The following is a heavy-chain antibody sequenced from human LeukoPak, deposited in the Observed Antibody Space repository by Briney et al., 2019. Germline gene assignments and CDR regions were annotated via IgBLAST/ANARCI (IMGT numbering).Heavy chain of an antibody. J-gene: IGHJ4*02. D-gene: IGHD2-15*01. V-gene: IGHV1-18*01. CDR3: ARAGSDIVVVVAAEKIEPFDY. Sequence: ASVKVSCKASGYTFTSYGISWVRQAPGQGLEWMGGISAYNGNTNYAQKLQGRVTMTTDTSTSTAYMELRSLRSDDTAVYYCARAGSDIVVVVAAEKIEPFDYWGQGTLVTVSS. CDR2: ISAYNGNT. CDR1: GYTFTSYG.